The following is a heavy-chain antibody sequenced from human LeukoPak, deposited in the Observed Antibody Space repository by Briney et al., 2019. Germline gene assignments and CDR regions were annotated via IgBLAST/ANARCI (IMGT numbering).Heavy chain of an antibody. D-gene: IGHD4-23*01. Sequence: PGGSLRLSCAASGFTFSRYWMSWVRQAPGKGLEWVANIKQDGSEKYYVESVKGRFTISNDNAKNSLYLQMNSLRAEDTAVYYCASTPYGGFDYWGQGTLVTVSS. CDR3: ASTPYGGFDY. CDR1: GFTFSRYW. J-gene: IGHJ4*02. V-gene: IGHV3-7*01. CDR2: IKQDGSEK.